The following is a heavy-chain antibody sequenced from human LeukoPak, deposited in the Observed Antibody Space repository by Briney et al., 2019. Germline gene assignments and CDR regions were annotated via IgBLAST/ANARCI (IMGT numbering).Heavy chain of an antibody. D-gene: IGHD3-16*01. CDR3: ARDGVFDYYGMDV. V-gene: IGHV3-53*01. CDR1: GFTVSSNY. J-gene: IGHJ6*02. Sequence: SGGSLRLSCAASGFTVSSNYMSWVRQAPGKGLEWVSVIYSGGSTYYADSVKGRFTISRDNSKNTLYLQMNSLRAEDTAVYYCARDGVFDYYGMDVWGQGTTVTVSS. CDR2: IYSGGST.